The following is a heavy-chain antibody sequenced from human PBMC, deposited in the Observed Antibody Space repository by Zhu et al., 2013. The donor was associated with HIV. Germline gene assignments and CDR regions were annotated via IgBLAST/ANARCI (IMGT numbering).Heavy chain of an antibody. CDR2: FDPEDGET. CDR3: ATGLTVTTAGRPSDY. V-gene: IGHV1-24*01. D-gene: IGHD4-17*01. CDR1: GYTLTELS. Sequence: QVQLVQSGAEVRKPGASVRLSCKVSGYTLTELSMHWVRQAPGKGLEWMGGFDPEDGETIYAQKFQGRVTMTEDTSTDTAYMELSSLRSEDTAVYYCATGLTVTTAGRPSDYWGQGTLVTVSS. J-gene: IGHJ4*02.